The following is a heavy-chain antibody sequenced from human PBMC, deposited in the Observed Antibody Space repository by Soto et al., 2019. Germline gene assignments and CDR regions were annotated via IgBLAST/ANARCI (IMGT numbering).Heavy chain of an antibody. Sequence: GGSLRLSCAASGFTFSSYAMSWVRQAPGKGLEWVSAISGSGGSTYYADSVKGRFTISRDNSKNTLYLQMNSLRAEDTAVYYCAKGSGYSSSWYGEYFQHWGQGTLVTVSS. J-gene: IGHJ1*01. V-gene: IGHV3-23*01. CDR1: GFTFSSYA. CDR3: AKGSGYSSSWYGEYFQH. D-gene: IGHD6-13*01. CDR2: ISGSGGST.